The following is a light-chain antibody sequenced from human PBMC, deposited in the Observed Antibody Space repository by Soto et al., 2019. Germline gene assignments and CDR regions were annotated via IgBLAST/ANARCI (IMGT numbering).Light chain of an antibody. CDR3: SPYDDLYP. V-gene: IGKV1-33*01. J-gene: IGKJ2*01. CDR2: DVS. CDR1: QVITDD. Sequence: DIQMTQSPSSLSASVGDRVTISCQSSQVITDDLNWYQPKPGKAPKLLIYDVSNLKNGVPSRFSGSGSGTDDTHATGSLQPPDIATCYCSPYDDLYPFGQGNKVEI.